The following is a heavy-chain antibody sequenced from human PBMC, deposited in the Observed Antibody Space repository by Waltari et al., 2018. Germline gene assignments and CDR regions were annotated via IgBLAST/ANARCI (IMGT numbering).Heavy chain of an antibody. CDR3: AGDRAIGLFFDY. CDR1: GDSFSGNYW. CDR2: VHHSGKT. J-gene: IGHJ4*02. Sequence: QVQLQESGQGLVKPSGTLSLTCAVSGDSFSGNYWWSWVRQSPEKGLEWIGQVHHSGKTHYNPSLQSRVTISVDKPKNQFSLNLNSVTAADTAVYYCAGDRAIGLFFDYWGRGTLVTVSS. V-gene: IGHV4-4*02. D-gene: IGHD2-2*01.